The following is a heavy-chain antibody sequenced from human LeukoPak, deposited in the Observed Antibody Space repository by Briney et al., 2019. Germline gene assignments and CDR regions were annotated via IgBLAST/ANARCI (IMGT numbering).Heavy chain of an antibody. J-gene: IGHJ6*02. CDR2: ISAYNGNT. V-gene: IGHV1-18*04. D-gene: IGHD2-15*01. Sequence: ASVKVSCKASGYTFTSYGISWVRQAPGQGLEWMGWISAYNGNTKYVQKLQGRVTMTTDSSTSTAYMELRSLTSDDTAVYYCARWYCGGGSCYSYYYGMDVWGQGTTVTDSS. CDR1: GYTFTSYG. CDR3: ARWYCGGGSCYSYYYGMDV.